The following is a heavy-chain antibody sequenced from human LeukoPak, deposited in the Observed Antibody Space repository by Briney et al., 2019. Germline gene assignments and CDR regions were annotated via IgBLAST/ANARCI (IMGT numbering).Heavy chain of an antibody. V-gene: IGHV3-23*01. CDR3: TKAGLRGDDSHAKLSGY. Sequence: PGGSLRLSCAASGFTFSSYAMSWVRQAPGKGLEWVSTISDSGYYTYYADSVKGRFTISRDNSKNTLHLQMNSLRGEDTAVYYCTKAGLRGDDSHAKLSGYWGQGTLVTVSS. CDR1: GFTFSSYA. D-gene: IGHD2-21*01. CDR2: ISDSGYYT. J-gene: IGHJ4*02.